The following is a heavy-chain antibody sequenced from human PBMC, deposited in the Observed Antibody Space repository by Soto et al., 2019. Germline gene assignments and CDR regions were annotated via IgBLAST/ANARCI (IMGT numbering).Heavy chain of an antibody. CDR1: GFTFSLYS. D-gene: IGHD3-22*01. V-gene: IGHV3-21*01. CDR2: ITSGSSYI. Sequence: GGSLRLSCAASGFTFSLYSMIWVRQAPGKGLEWVASITSGSSYIYYEDSLKGRFTISRDNAKNSLFLQLDSLRAEDTAVYFCVRARSTDSRPDYWGQGTLVTVSS. J-gene: IGHJ4*02. CDR3: VRARSTDSRPDY.